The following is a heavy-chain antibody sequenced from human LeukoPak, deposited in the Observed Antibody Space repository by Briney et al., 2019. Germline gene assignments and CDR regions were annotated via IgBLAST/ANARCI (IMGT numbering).Heavy chain of an antibody. CDR2: ISSSSSYI. Sequence: GGSLRLSCAASGFTSSSYSMNWVRQAPGKGREWVSSISSSSSYIYYADSVKGRFTIARDNAKNSLYLQMNSLRAEDTAVYYCARDLEYYDSSGYVEEWGQGTLVTVSS. D-gene: IGHD3-22*01. V-gene: IGHV3-21*01. J-gene: IGHJ4*02. CDR1: GFTSSSYS. CDR3: ARDLEYYDSSGYVEE.